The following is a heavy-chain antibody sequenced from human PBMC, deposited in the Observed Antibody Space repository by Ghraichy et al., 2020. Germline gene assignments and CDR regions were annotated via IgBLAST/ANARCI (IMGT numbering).Heavy chain of an antibody. V-gene: IGHV1-46*03. D-gene: IGHD4-23*01. Sequence: ASVKVSCKASGYTFTSNHLHWVRQAPGQGLEWMGIINPSGGSTGYAQKFQGRVTLTRDTSTSTVYMELSSLRSEDTAVYYCTRDSRRPDGANSRYFHHWGQGTLVTVSS. CDR2: INPSGGST. J-gene: IGHJ1*01. CDR1: GYTFTSNH. CDR3: TRDSRRPDGANSRYFHH.